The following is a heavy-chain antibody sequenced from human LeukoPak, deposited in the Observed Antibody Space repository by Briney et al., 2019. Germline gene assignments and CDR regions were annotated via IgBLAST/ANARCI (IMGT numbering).Heavy chain of an antibody. CDR1: GGTFSSYA. V-gene: IGHV1-69*05. Sequence: GASVKVSCKASGGTFSSYAISWVRQAPGQGLEWMGRIIPIFGTANYAQKFQGRVTITTDESTSTAYMELSSLRSEDTAVYYCAGRYSYGYYYYYMDVWGKGTTVTVSS. CDR3: AGRYSYGYYYYYMDV. J-gene: IGHJ6*03. CDR2: IIPIFGTA. D-gene: IGHD5-18*01.